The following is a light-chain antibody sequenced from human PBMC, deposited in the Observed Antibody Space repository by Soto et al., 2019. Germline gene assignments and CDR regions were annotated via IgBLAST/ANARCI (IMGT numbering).Light chain of an antibody. J-gene: IGKJ4*01. V-gene: IGKV1-5*03. CDR1: QSISSW. CDR3: QHYNTYPLT. Sequence: DIQMTQSPSTLSASVGDRVTITCRASQSISSWLAWYQQKPGKAPKLLVFKASSLASGVPSRFSGGGSGTDFTLTISSLQPDDFATYYCQHYNTYPLTFGGGTKVEIK. CDR2: KAS.